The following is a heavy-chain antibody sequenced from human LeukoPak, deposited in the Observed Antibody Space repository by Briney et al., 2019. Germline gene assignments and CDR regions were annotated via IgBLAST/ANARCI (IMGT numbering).Heavy chain of an antibody. Sequence: GGSLRLSCAASGFTFSSYAMSWVRQAPGRGLEWVSGISGSGDSTNYADSVKGRFTGSRDNSKNTLFLQMNMLRAEDTAVYYCAKIPVSYSSGWSNFDYWGQGTLVTVSS. CDR3: AKIPVSYSSGWSNFDY. CDR2: ISGSGDST. J-gene: IGHJ4*02. V-gene: IGHV3-23*01. D-gene: IGHD6-19*01. CDR1: GFTFSSYA.